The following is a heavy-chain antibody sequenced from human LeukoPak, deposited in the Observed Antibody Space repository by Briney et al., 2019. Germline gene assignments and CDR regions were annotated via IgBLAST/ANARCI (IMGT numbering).Heavy chain of an antibody. Sequence: GGSLRVSCAASGFTFSSYGMHWVRQAPGRGMEWVAFIWYDGSNKYYADSVKGRFTISRDNSKNALYLQMNSLRAEDTAVYYCAKDGDCSSTSCYPDDWGQGTLVTVSS. J-gene: IGHJ4*02. CDR1: GFTFSSYG. CDR2: IWYDGSNK. V-gene: IGHV3-30*02. CDR3: AKDGDCSSTSCYPDD. D-gene: IGHD2-2*01.